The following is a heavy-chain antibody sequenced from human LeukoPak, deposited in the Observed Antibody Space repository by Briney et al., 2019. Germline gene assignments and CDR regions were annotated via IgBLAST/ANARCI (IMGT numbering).Heavy chain of an antibody. D-gene: IGHD6-13*01. V-gene: IGHV4-59*03. CDR1: GGSITRFY. CDR3: ATGVHGITAAGDNYFDY. Sequence: PSETLSLTCTVSGGSITRFYWSWIRQPPGKGLEWIGYIYDIGTTNYNPSLKTRVTMSVDTSNNQFSLKLSSVTAADTAVYYCATGVHGITAAGDNYFDYWGQGTLVTVSS. CDR2: IYDIGTT. J-gene: IGHJ4*02.